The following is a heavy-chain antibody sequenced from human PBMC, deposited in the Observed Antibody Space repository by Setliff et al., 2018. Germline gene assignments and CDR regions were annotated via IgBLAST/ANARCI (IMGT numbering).Heavy chain of an antibody. V-gene: IGHV4-39*07. D-gene: IGHD1-26*01. J-gene: IGHJ3*01. Sequence: TSETLSLTCSVAGGSVSRTGYYWGWVRQSPGKGPEWVASIRDRGNTAYNPSLRSRLTISIDTSENQFSMKLISVTAADTAVYYCVRDLSGGQALWGQGTMVTVSS. CDR2: IRDRGNT. CDR3: VRDLSGGQAL. CDR1: GGSVSRTGYY.